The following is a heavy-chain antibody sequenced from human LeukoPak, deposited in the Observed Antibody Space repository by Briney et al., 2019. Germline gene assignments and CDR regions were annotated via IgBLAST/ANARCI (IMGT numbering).Heavy chain of an antibody. V-gene: IGHV4-39*07. Sequence: SETLSLTCTVSGGSISSSSYYWGWIRQPPGKGLEWIGSIYYSGSTYYNPSLKSRVTISVDTSKNQFSLKLSSVTAADTAVYYCARDAVGATTNFDYWGQGTLVTVSS. D-gene: IGHD1-26*01. J-gene: IGHJ4*02. CDR3: ARDAVGATTNFDY. CDR1: GGSISSSSYY. CDR2: IYYSGST.